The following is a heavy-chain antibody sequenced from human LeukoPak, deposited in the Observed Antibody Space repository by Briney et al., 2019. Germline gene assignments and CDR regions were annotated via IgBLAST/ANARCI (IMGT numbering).Heavy chain of an antibody. V-gene: IGHV3-30-3*01. D-gene: IGHD3-22*01. CDR1: GFTFSSYA. CDR3: AKGNYYDTSGYLYYFDY. Sequence: GGSLRLSCAASGFTFSSYAMHWVRQAPGKGLEWVAVISYDGSNKYYADSVKGRFTISRDNSKNTLYLQMNSLRAEDTAVYYCAKGNYYDTSGYLYYFDYWGQGTLVTVSS. CDR2: ISYDGSNK. J-gene: IGHJ4*02.